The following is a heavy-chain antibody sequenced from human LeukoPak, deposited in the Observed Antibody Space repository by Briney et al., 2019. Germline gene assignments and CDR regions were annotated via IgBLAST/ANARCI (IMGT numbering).Heavy chain of an antibody. V-gene: IGHV1-2*04. Sequence: ASVKVSCKASGYTFTGYYMHWVRQAPGQGLEWMGWINPNSGGTNYAQKFQGWVTMTRDTSISTAYMELSRLRSDDTAVYYCATMVRGVRSKWGYYHYYGMDVWGQGTTVTVSS. CDR1: GYTFTGYY. CDR2: INPNSGGT. CDR3: ATMVRGVRSKWGYYHYYGMDV. D-gene: IGHD3-10*01. J-gene: IGHJ6*02.